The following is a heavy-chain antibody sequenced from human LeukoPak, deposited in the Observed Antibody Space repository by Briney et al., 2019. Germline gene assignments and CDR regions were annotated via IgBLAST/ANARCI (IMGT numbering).Heavy chain of an antibody. V-gene: IGHV4-34*01. D-gene: IGHD1-1*01. Sequence: SETLSLTCAVYGGSFSGYYWSWIRQPPGKGLEWIGEINHSGSTNYSPSLKSRVTISVDTSKNQFSLKLSSVTAADTAVYYCARHRTWTRPPGKRRGFDYWGQGTLVTVSS. CDR3: ARHRTWTRPPGKRRGFDY. J-gene: IGHJ4*02. CDR1: GGSFSGYY. CDR2: INHSGST.